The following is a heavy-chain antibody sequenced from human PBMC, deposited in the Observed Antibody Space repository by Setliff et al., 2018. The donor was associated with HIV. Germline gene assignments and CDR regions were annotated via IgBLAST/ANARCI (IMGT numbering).Heavy chain of an antibody. CDR1: GGSISGFY. Sequence: SETLSLTCTVSGGSISGFYWSWIRQSAGKGLEWIGRIHTSGDSDFNPSLKSRVTMSVDTSKNQFSLKLSSVTAADTAVYYCARDKTAVPRDVDAFDIWGQGTMVTVSS. CDR3: ARDKTAVPRDVDAFDI. CDR2: IHTSGDS. J-gene: IGHJ3*02. D-gene: IGHD6-13*01. V-gene: IGHV4-4*07.